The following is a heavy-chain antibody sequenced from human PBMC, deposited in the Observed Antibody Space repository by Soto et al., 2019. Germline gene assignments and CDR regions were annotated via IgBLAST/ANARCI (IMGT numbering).Heavy chain of an antibody. D-gene: IGHD3-10*01. CDR2: INAGNGNT. Sequence: QVQLVQSGAEVKKPGASVKVSCKASGYTFTSYAMHWVRQAPGQRLEWMGWINAGNGNTKYSQKFQGRVTITRDTSASTAYMERSSLRSEDTAVYYCARGRLLWFGELFHWFDPWGQGTLVTVSS. CDR3: ARGRLLWFGELFHWFDP. V-gene: IGHV1-3*01. J-gene: IGHJ5*02. CDR1: GYTFTSYA.